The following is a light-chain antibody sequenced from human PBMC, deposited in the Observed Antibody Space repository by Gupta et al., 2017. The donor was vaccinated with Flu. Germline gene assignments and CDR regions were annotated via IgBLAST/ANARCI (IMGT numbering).Light chain of an antibody. CDR3: QKYSSAPLT. V-gene: IGKV1-27*01. CDR2: AAS. J-gene: IGKJ4*01. Sequence: SLSASVGDRVTITCRASQDISNYLAWYQQKPGKVPKLLIYAASTLQSGVPSRFSGSGSGTDFTLTISGLQPEDVATYYCQKYSSAPLTFGGGTKVEIK. CDR1: QDISNY.